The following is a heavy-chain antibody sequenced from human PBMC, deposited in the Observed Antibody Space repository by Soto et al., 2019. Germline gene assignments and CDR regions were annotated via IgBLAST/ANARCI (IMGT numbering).Heavy chain of an antibody. CDR1: GFTFSSYE. Sequence: VGSLSLSCAASGFTFSSYEMNWVRQAPGKGLEWVSYISSSGSTIYYADSVKGRFTISRDNAKNSLYLQMNSLRAEDTAVYYCASDPPRGYSSKASTWGQGTLVTVSS. D-gene: IGHD5-18*01. CDR2: ISSSGSTI. J-gene: IGHJ5*02. V-gene: IGHV3-48*03. CDR3: ASDPPRGYSSKAST.